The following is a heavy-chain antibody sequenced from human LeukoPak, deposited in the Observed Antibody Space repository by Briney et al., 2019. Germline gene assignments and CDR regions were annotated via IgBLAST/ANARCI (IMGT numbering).Heavy chain of an antibody. Sequence: ASVKVSCKASGYTFTGYYMHWVRQAPGQGLEWMGWINPNSGVTYYAQKFQGRVSMTRDTSISTAYMEASRLRSDDSALYYCARLSTPNLYYFDYWGQGTLVTVSS. CDR1: GYTFTGYY. J-gene: IGHJ4*02. CDR3: ARLSTPNLYYFDY. CDR2: INPNSGVT. V-gene: IGHV1-2*02. D-gene: IGHD3-16*02.